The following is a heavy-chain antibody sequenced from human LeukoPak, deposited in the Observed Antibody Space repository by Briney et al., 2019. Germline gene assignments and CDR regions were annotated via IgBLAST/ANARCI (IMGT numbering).Heavy chain of an antibody. CDR3: ASRQGPGIAVAGEV. D-gene: IGHD6-19*01. Sequence: SETLSPTCTVSGGSISSSSYYWGWIRQPPGKGLEWIGSIYYSGSTYYNPSLKSRVTISVDTSKNQFSLKLSSVTAADTAVYYCASRQGPGIAVAGEVWGQGTLVTVSS. V-gene: IGHV4-39*07. CDR1: GGSISSSSYY. J-gene: IGHJ4*02. CDR2: IYYSGST.